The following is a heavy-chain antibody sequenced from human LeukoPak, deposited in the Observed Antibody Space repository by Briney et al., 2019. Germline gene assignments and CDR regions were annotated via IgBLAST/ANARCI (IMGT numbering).Heavy chain of an antibody. CDR1: GFTFDDYA. CDR3: AKDHSDYYDSSGYYDH. D-gene: IGHD3-22*01. J-gene: IGHJ4*02. Sequence: GGSLRLSCAASGFTFDDYAMHWVRQAPGKGLEWVSGISWNSGSIGYADSVKGRFTISRDNAKNSLYLQMNSLRAEDTALYYCAKDHSDYYDSSGYYDHWGQGTLVTVSS. V-gene: IGHV3-9*01. CDR2: ISWNSGSI.